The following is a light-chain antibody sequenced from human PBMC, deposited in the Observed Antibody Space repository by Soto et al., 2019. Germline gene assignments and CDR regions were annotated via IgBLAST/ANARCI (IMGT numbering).Light chain of an antibody. CDR3: QQYDVNPKT. Sequence: DVQMTQSPSTLSASVGDRVTITCRASENIKNWLAWYQQTAGKAPKVLISDASRLEAGVPSRFSGSGSGTDFTLTITSLQTDDFGTYYCQQYDVNPKTFGQGTKVDIK. CDR1: ENIKNW. J-gene: IGKJ1*01. V-gene: IGKV1-5*01. CDR2: DAS.